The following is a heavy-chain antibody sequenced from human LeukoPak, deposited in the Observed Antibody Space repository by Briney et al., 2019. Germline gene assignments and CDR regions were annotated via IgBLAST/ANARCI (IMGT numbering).Heavy chain of an antibody. CDR1: GFTFDDYG. Sequence: PGGSLRLSCAASGFTFDDYGMSWVRRAPGKGLEWVSGINWNGGSTGYADSVKGRFTISRDNAKNSLYLQMNSLRAEDTALYYCARDRGRYCGGDCDFDYWGQGTLVTVSS. D-gene: IGHD2-21*02. CDR3: ARDRGRYCGGDCDFDY. V-gene: IGHV3-20*04. CDR2: INWNGGST. J-gene: IGHJ4*02.